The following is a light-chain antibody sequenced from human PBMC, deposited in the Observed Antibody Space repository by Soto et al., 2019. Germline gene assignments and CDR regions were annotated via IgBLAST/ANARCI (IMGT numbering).Light chain of an antibody. V-gene: IGKV3-15*01. CDR1: QSVSSY. CDR2: GAS. CDR3: QQYNSWPET. Sequence: ERVLSQSLATLSLSPGERATLSCRASQSVSSYLAWYQQKPGQAPRFLIYGASSRATGIPARFSGSGSGTEFTLTISSLQSEDFAVYYCQQYNSWPETFGQGSKVDIK. J-gene: IGKJ1*01.